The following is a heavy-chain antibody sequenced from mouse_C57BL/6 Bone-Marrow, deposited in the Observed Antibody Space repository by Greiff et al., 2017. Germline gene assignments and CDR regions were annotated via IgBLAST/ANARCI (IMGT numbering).Heavy chain of an antibody. J-gene: IGHJ3*01. CDR1: GYTFTSYW. V-gene: IGHV1-74*01. CDR3: AIEGYDYGPGAY. CDR2: IHPSDSDT. Sequence: VQLQQSGAELVKPGASVKVSCKASGYTFTSYWMHWVKQRPGQGLEWIGRIHPSDSDTNYNQKFKGKATLTVDNSSSTAYMQLSSLTSEDSAVYYCAIEGYDYGPGAYWGQGTLVTVSA. D-gene: IGHD2-4*01.